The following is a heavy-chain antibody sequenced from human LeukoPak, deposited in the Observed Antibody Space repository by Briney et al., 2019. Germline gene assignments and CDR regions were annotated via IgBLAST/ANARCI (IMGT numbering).Heavy chain of an antibody. CDR3: ARDLGDIGYSYGFDY. CDR1: GYTFTIYY. D-gene: IGHD5-18*01. Sequence: ASVKVSCKASGYTFTIYYMHWVRQAPGQGLEWMGIINPTGGSTRYAQRFQGRVTVTRDTSTSTVYMELSSLRSEDTAVYYCARDLGDIGYSYGFDYWGQGTLVTVSS. CDR2: INPTGGST. J-gene: IGHJ4*02. V-gene: IGHV1-46*01.